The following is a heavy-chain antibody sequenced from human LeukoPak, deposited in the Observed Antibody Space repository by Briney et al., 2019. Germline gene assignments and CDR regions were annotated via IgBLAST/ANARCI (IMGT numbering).Heavy chain of an antibody. CDR1: GFTFSSYE. D-gene: IGHD6-13*01. V-gene: IGHV3-48*03. J-gene: IGHJ4*02. CDR3: ARDPKYSNSWFFDY. Sequence: PGGSLRLSCAASGFTFSSYEMNWVRQAPGKGLEWVSYISSSGSTIYYADSVKGRFTISRDNAKNSLYLQMLSLRAEDTAIYYCARDPKYSNSWFFDYWGQGTLVTVSS. CDR2: ISSSGSTI.